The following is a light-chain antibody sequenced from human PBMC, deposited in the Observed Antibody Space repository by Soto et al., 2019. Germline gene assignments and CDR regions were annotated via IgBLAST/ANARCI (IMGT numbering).Light chain of an antibody. Sequence: DIQMTQSPSSLSASVGDRVTITCRASQSISRYLNWYQQKPGKAPKLLIYAASSLQTGVPSRFSGSGSGTDSTLTISSLQPEDFATYYCQQSYNTPPWTFGQGTKVEIK. J-gene: IGKJ1*01. CDR3: QQSYNTPPWT. CDR1: QSISRY. V-gene: IGKV1-39*01. CDR2: AAS.